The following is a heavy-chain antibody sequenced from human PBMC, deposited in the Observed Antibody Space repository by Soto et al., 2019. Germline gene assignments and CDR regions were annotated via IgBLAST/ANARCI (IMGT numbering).Heavy chain of an antibody. Sequence: QITLKESGPTLVKPTQTLTLTCTFSGFSLSTSGVGVGWIRQPPGKALEWLALIYWDDDKRYSPSLKSRLTITKDTPKTQVVLTMTNMDPVDTATYYCAHSLVDTAMAGWGGDYYYGMDVWGQGTTVTVSS. CDR1: GFSLSTSGVG. J-gene: IGHJ6*02. V-gene: IGHV2-5*02. D-gene: IGHD5-18*01. CDR3: AHSLVDTAMAGWGGDYYYGMDV. CDR2: IYWDDDK.